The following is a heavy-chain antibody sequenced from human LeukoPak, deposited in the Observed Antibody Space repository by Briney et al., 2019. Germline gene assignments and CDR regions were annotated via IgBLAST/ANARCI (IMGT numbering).Heavy chain of an antibody. J-gene: IGHJ4*02. CDR1: GFTLSSYS. D-gene: IGHD3-10*01. CDR3: ARERYHGSGAPRFDY. V-gene: IGHV3-21*01. CDR2: ISISTDSI. Sequence: GGSLSLSCAASGFTLSSYSMNWVRQAPGKGLEWVSSISISTDSIYYADSVKGRFTISRDNAKNSLYLQMNSLRVEDTALYYCARERYHGSGAPRFDYWGQGTLVTVSS.